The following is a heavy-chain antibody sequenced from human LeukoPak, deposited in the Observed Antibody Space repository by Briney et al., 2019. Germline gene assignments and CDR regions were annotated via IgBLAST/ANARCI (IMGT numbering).Heavy chain of an antibody. D-gene: IGHD3-10*01. Sequence: SETLSLTCTVSGGSISSYYWSWIRQPAGKGLEWIGRIYTSGSTNCNPSLKSRATMSVDTSKNQFSLKLSSVTAADTAVYYCARGGQYGSGSYYTYDSYGMDVWGQGTTVTVSS. CDR1: GGSISSYY. CDR3: ARGGQYGSGSYYTYDSYGMDV. V-gene: IGHV4-4*07. J-gene: IGHJ6*02. CDR2: IYTSGST.